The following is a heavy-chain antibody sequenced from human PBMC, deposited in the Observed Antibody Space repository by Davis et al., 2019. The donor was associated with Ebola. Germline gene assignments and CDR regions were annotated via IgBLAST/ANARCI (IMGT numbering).Heavy chain of an antibody. J-gene: IGHJ5*02. V-gene: IGHV3-9*01. CDR2: ISWNSGTI. CDR3: VKDVAAGKGAGWFDP. Sequence: GGSLRLSCAASGFNFYDYAMHWVRQTPGKGLEWVSGISWNSGTINYADSVRGRFTISRDNAKSSLYLQMNSLRAEDTALYFCVKDVAAGKGAGWFDPWGQGTLVTVSS. D-gene: IGHD6-13*01. CDR1: GFNFYDYA.